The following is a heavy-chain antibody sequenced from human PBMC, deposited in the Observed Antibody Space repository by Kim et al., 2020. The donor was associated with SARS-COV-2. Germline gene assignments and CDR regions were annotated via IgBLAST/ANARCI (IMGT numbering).Heavy chain of an antibody. CDR1: GYQLTSFG. V-gene: IGHV1-18*04. J-gene: IGHJ4*02. D-gene: IGHD3-10*01. CDR3: TRHQEGYFGEI. Sequence: ASVEVSCKASGYQLTSFGITWVRQAPGQGFEWLGWHRPYNGDTKYGQKFKGRVTMTEDPSTSTVYMELRGLTPDDTAVYYCTRHQEGYFGEIWGQGTLVTVSS. CDR2: HRPYNGDT.